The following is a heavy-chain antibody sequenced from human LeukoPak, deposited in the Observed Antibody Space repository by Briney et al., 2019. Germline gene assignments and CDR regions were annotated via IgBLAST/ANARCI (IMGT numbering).Heavy chain of an antibody. CDR1: GFTFSSYA. V-gene: IGHV3-30-3*01. CDR3: AKDKGDFWSGYPHPFDY. Sequence: PGGSLRLSCAASGFTFSSYAMHWVRQAPGKGLEGVAVISYDGSNKYYADSVKGRFTISRDNSKNTLYLQMNSLRAEDTAVYYCAKDKGDFWSGYPHPFDYWGQGTLVTVSS. D-gene: IGHD3-3*01. CDR2: ISYDGSNK. J-gene: IGHJ4*02.